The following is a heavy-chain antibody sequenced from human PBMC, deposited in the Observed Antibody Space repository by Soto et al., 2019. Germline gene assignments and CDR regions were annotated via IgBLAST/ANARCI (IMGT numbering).Heavy chain of an antibody. J-gene: IGHJ4*02. CDR2: FDPEDGET. Sequence: ASVKVSCKVSGYTLTELSMHWVRQAPGKGLEWMGGFDPEDGETIYAQKFQGRVTMTEDTSTDTAYMELSSLRSEDTAVYYCATERRYYDFWSGYYLFDYWGQGTLVTVS. D-gene: IGHD3-3*01. CDR3: ATERRYYDFWSGYYLFDY. V-gene: IGHV1-24*01. CDR1: GYTLTELS.